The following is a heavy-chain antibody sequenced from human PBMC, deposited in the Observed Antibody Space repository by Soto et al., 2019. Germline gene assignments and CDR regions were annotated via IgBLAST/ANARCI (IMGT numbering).Heavy chain of an antibody. J-gene: IGHJ4*02. CDR3: AKGGLDGVVIVYFDS. Sequence: PGGSLRLSCAASGFTFNTNTITWVRQAPGKGLEWVSSISGSGDRTYYADSVKGRFTVSRDNSKNTLYLQINSLRAEDTAVYYCAKGGLDGVVIVYFDSWGQG. V-gene: IGHV3-23*01. CDR2: ISGSGDRT. D-gene: IGHD3-3*01. CDR1: GFTFNTNT.